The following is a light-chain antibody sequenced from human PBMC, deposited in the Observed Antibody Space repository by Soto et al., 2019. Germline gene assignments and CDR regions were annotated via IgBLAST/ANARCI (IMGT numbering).Light chain of an antibody. CDR3: QQYYSYPLT. J-gene: IGKJ3*01. Sequence: AIRMTQSPSSFSASTGDRVTITCRASQGISSYLAWYQQKPGKAPKLLIYAASTFQSGVPSRFSGSGSGTDFTLTISCLQSEDFATYYCQQYYSYPLTFGPGTKVDI. V-gene: IGKV1-8*01. CDR1: QGISSY. CDR2: AAS.